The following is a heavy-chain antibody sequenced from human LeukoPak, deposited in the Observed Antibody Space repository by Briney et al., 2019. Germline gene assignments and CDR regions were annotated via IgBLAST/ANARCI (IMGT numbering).Heavy chain of an antibody. Sequence: SETLSLTCTVSGGSISSGTYYWNWIRQPAGKGLEWIGRIYYTGNSGYNPSLKSRVTMSVDTSKNLFSLRLNSLTAADSAIYYCARGAGGWFGFWALKSFDPWGQGTLVTVSS. CDR2: IYYTGNS. V-gene: IGHV4-61*02. CDR3: ARGAGGWFGFWALKSFDP. J-gene: IGHJ5*02. D-gene: IGHD3-10*01. CDR1: GGSISSGTYY.